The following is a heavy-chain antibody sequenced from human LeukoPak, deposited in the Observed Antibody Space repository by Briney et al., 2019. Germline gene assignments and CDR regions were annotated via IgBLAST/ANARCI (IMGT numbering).Heavy chain of an antibody. J-gene: IGHJ4*02. CDR2: IYESGTT. CDR1: GESLNSYY. CDR3: ARGAWATRLGS. D-gene: IGHD2-15*01. V-gene: IGHV4-34*01. Sequence: SETLSLTCAVYGESLNSYYWSGVRQPPGEGLEWIGEIYESGTTEYNPSLKSRVTISMVPYKQQFSLSLSSVTAADTAVYYCARGAWATRLGSWGLGTPVIVSS.